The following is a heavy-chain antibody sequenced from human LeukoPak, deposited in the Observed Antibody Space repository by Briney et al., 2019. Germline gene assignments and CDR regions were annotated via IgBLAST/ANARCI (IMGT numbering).Heavy chain of an antibody. V-gene: IGHV4-34*01. J-gene: IGHJ6*02. Sequence: PSETLSLTCAVYGGSFSGYYWSWTRQPPGKGLEWIGEINHSGSTNYNPSLKSRVTISVDTSKNQFSLKLSSVTAADTAVYYCARITMVRGVIRYYYGMDVWGQGTTVTVSS. CDR2: INHSGST. CDR3: ARITMVRGVIRYYYGMDV. D-gene: IGHD3-10*01. CDR1: GGSFSGYY.